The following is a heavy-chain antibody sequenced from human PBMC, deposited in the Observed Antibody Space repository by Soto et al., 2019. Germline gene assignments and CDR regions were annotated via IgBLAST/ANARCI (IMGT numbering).Heavy chain of an antibody. Sequence: SETLSLTCTVSGASLRSGSYYWSWIRQPPGKGLEWIGYISHSGRTNYDPSLKGRLTMSVDTSQNQFSLQLNSVTAADTAVYYCSYGSSFDAXGQGALVTVSS. CDR3: SYGSSFDA. CDR2: ISHSGRT. CDR1: GASLRSGSYY. V-gene: IGHV4-61*01. D-gene: IGHD3-10*01. J-gene: IGHJ4*02.